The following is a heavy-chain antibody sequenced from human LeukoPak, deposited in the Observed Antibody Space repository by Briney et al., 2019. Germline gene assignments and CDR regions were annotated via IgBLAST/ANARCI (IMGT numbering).Heavy chain of an antibody. V-gene: IGHV1-69*13. J-gene: IGHJ6*02. Sequence: GASVKVSCKASGYTFTDYFIHWVRQAPGQGLEWMGGIIPIFGTANYAQKFQGRVTITADESTSTAYMELSSLRSEDTAVYYCARDTLGSGPAPYGMDVWGQGTTVTVSS. CDR1: GYTFTDYF. D-gene: IGHD3-10*01. CDR3: ARDTLGSGPAPYGMDV. CDR2: IIPIFGTA.